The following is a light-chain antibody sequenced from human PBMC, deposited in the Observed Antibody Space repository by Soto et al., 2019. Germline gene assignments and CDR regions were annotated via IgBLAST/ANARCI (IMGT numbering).Light chain of an antibody. Sequence: DIVMTQSPLSLPVTPGEPASISCRSGQTLLHSNGYNYLDWYVXKQGQSQQLXIYKASSLESGVPSRFSGSGSGTELTLTISSLQPEDFETYYCQQRNSYPITFGQGTRLEIK. CDR1: QTLLHSNGYNY. J-gene: IGKJ5*01. V-gene: IGKV2-28*01. CDR3: QQRNSYPIT. CDR2: KAS.